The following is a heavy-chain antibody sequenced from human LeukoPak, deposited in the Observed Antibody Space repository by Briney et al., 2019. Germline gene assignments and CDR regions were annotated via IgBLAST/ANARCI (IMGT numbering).Heavy chain of an antibody. CDR1: EFTFSEYS. CDR3: AELGITMIGGV. V-gene: IGHV3-21*01. Sequence: GGSLRLSCAASEFTFSEYSMNWVRQAPGKGLEWVASISSTSTYIYYADSVTGRFTISRDNAKNSLYLQMNGLRAEDTAVYYCAELGITMIGGVWGKGTTVTISS. J-gene: IGHJ6*04. D-gene: IGHD3-10*02. CDR2: ISSTSTYI.